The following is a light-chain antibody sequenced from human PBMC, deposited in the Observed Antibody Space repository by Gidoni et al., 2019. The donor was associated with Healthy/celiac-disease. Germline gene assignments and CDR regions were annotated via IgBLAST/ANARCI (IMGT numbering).Light chain of an antibody. Sequence: DIVLTQPPLSLSVTPGQPASTSCKSSQCLLLGDGKTYLSWYLHKPGQSPQLLIYEVSSRFSGVPDRFSGSGSGTDFTLKSSRVEAEDVGVYYCMQGIRPTWTFGQGTKVEIK. CDR1: QCLLLGDGKTY. CDR3: MQGIRPTWT. CDR2: EVS. J-gene: IGKJ1*01. V-gene: IGKV2-29*02.